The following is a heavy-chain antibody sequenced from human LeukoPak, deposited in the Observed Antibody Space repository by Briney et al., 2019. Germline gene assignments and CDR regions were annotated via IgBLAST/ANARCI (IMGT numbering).Heavy chain of an antibody. J-gene: IGHJ4*02. D-gene: IGHD3-22*01. CDR3: ARGTYYYDSSGYYLVDY. CDR2: IYYSGST. V-gene: IGHV4-59*12. Sequence: PSETLSLTCTVSGGSISSYYWSWIRQPPGKGLEWIGYIYYSGSTYYNPSLKSRVTISVDTYKNQFSLKLSPVTAADTAVYYCARGTYYYDSSGYYLVDYWGQGTLVTVSS. CDR1: GGSISSYY.